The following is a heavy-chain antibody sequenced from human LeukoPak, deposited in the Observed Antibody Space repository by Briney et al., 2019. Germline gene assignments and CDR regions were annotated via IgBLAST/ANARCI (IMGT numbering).Heavy chain of an antibody. D-gene: IGHD4-17*01. CDR3: AKDLKAVTTGRIDFDY. CDR1: GFTFSSYD. J-gene: IGHJ4*02. CDR2: IRYGGGNK. Sequence: GGSLRLSCAASGFTFSSYDMHWVPQSPGKALEWVAFIRYGGGNKYYADSVKGRFTISRDNSKNTLYLQTNSLRAEDTAVYYCAKDLKAVTTGRIDFDYWGQGTLLTVSS. V-gene: IGHV3-30*02.